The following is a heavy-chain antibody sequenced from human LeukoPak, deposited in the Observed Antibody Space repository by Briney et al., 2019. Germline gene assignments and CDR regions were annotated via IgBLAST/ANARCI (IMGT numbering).Heavy chain of an antibody. J-gene: IGHJ3*02. V-gene: IGHV3-7*01. CDR3: ARINDYDFWSGPNNAFDI. CDR1: GFTFSSYW. Sequence: PGGSLRLSCAASGFTFSSYWMSWVRQAPGKGLEWVANIKQDGSEKYYVDSVKGRFTISRDNAKNTLYVQMNSLRAEDTAVYYCARINDYDFWSGPNNAFDIWGQGTMVTVSS. CDR2: IKQDGSEK. D-gene: IGHD3-3*01.